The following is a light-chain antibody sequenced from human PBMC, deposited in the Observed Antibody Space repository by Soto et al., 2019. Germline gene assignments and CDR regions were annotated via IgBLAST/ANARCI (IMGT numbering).Light chain of an antibody. Sequence: SALTQPASVSASPGQSITISCTGTSSDVGANNYVSWYQRHPGKAPKLMIYEVSNRPSGVSTRFSGSKSGNTASLTISGLQAEDEADYFCCSYTSISTFVFGTGTKVTVL. CDR1: SSDVGANNY. CDR3: CSYTSISTFV. V-gene: IGLV2-14*01. CDR2: EVS. J-gene: IGLJ1*01.